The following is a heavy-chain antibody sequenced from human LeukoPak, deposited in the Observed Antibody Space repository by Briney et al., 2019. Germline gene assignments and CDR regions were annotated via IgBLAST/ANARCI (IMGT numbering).Heavy chain of an antibody. Sequence: ASVKVSFKASGYTFTSYGISWVRQAAGQGLDWMGWISAYNGNTNYAQKLQGRVTMTTDTSTSSAYMELRSLRSDDTAVYYCARDIVVVPAAMLGDAFDIWGQGTMVTVSS. CDR2: ISAYNGNT. V-gene: IGHV1-18*01. CDR3: ARDIVVVPAAMLGDAFDI. J-gene: IGHJ3*02. CDR1: GYTFTSYG. D-gene: IGHD2-2*01.